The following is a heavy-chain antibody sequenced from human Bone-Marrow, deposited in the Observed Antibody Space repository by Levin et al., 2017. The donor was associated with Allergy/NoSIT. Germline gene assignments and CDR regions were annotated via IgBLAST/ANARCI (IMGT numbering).Heavy chain of an antibody. CDR1: GFTFSSYA. D-gene: IGHD6-19*01. Sequence: GESLKISCAASGFTFSSYAMSWVRQAPGKGLEWVSAISGSGGSTYYADSVKGRFTISRDNSKNTLYLQMNSLRAEDTAVYYCAKDTVSSGWYYYYYGMDVWGQGTTVTVSS. CDR3: AKDTVSSGWYYYYYGMDV. V-gene: IGHV3-23*01. CDR2: ISGSGGST. J-gene: IGHJ6*02.